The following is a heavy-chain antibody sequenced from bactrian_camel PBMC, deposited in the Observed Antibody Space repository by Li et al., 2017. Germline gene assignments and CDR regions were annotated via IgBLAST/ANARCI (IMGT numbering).Heavy chain of an antibody. CDR1: KSTYC. CDR3: AADLVDRWFERLG. D-gene: IGHD4*01. V-gene: IGHV3S63*01. CDR2: IYPVDGST. J-gene: IGHJ4*01. Sequence: HVQLVESGGGSVQAGGSLRLSCAASKSTYCMGWFRQAPGKEREGVAFIYPVDGSTYYVDSVKGRFTIAQDNAKNTVYLQLNSLKREDTAMYYCAADLVDRWFERLGRGQGTQVTVS.